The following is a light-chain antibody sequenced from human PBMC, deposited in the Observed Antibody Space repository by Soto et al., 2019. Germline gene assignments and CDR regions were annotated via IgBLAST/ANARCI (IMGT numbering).Light chain of an antibody. CDR1: SSDVGAYNS. J-gene: IGLJ1*01. V-gene: IGLV2-23*01. CDR3: CSSAPESTYV. CDR2: KGT. Sequence: QSALAQPASVSESPGQSVTISCTGTSSDVGAYNSVSWYQQHPDKAPQLMIYKGTQRPSGVSNRFSGSTSGNAASLTISGLQAGDEADYFCCSSAPESTYVFGTGTKVTVL.